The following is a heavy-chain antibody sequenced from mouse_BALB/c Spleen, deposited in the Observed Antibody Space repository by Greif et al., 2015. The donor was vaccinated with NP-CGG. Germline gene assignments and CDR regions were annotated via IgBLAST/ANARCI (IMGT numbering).Heavy chain of an antibody. D-gene: IGHD1-1*01. J-gene: IGHJ1*01. CDR1: GFTFSDYY. Sequence: EVKLVESEGGLVKPGGSLKLSCAASGFTFSDYYMYWVRQTPEKRLEWVATISDGGSYTYYPDSVKGRFTISRDNAKNNLYLQMSSLKSEDTAMYYCARDWDSGSSYWYFDVWGAGTTVTGPS. CDR2: ISDGGSYT. V-gene: IGHV5-4*02. CDR3: ARDWDSGSSYWYFDV.